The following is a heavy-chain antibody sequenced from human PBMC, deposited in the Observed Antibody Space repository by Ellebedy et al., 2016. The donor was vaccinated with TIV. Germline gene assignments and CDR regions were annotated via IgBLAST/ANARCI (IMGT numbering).Heavy chain of an antibody. Sequence: MPSETLSLTCTVSGGSISSYYGGGIRQPPGKGLEWIGYIYYSGSTNYNPSLKSRVTISVDTSKNQFSLKLSSVTAADTAVYYCARHDYGDYGPAFDIWGQGTMVTVSS. CDR2: IYYSGST. V-gene: IGHV4-59*01. CDR3: ARHDYGDYGPAFDI. CDR1: GGSISSYY. D-gene: IGHD4-17*01. J-gene: IGHJ3*02.